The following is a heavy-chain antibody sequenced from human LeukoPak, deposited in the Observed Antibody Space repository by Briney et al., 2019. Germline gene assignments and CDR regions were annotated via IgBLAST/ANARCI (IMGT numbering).Heavy chain of an antibody. J-gene: IGHJ4*02. D-gene: IGHD6-13*01. V-gene: IGHV4-59*01. CDR2: IYYSGST. CDR3: ARVTGYMTEDYFDY. CDR1: GGSLNRYY. Sequence: SETLSLTRTVSGGSLNRYYWSWLRQPPGKGPEWIGYIYYSGSTNYNPSLRSRVTISVDTSKNQFSLRLSSVTAADTAVYYCARVTGYMTEDYFDYWGQGTLITVSS.